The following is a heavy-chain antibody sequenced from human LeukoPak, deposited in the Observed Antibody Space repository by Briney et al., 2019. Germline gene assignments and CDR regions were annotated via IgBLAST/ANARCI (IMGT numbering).Heavy chain of an antibody. D-gene: IGHD5/OR15-5a*01. V-gene: IGHV4-34*01. CDR2: INHSGST. Sequence: SETLSLTCAVYGGSFSGYYWSWIRQPPGKGLEWIGEINHSGSTNYNPSLKSRVTISVDTSKNQFSLKLSSVTAADTAVYYCAREKSSTQIDYWGQGTLVTVSS. J-gene: IGHJ4*02. CDR3: AREKSSTQIDY. CDR1: GGSFSGYY.